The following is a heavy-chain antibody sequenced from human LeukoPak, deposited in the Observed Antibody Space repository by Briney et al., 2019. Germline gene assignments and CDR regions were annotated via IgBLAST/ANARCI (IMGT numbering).Heavy chain of an antibody. CDR2: INSDGSST. Sequence: GGSLRLSCAASGFTFSSYWMHWVRQAPGKGLGWVSRINSDGSSTSYADSVKGRFTISRDNAKNTLYLQMNSLRAEDTAVYYCARARDYGDYAHWGQGTLVTVSS. D-gene: IGHD4-17*01. CDR1: GFTFSSYW. CDR3: ARARDYGDYAH. V-gene: IGHV3-74*01. J-gene: IGHJ4*02.